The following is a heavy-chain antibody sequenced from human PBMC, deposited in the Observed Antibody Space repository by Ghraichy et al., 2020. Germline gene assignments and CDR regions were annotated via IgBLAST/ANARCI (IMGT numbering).Heavy chain of an antibody. Sequence: GGSLRLSCAASGFTFSSYGMHWVRQAPGKGLEWVAVIWYDGSNKYYADSVKGRFTISRDNSKNTLYLQMNSLRAEDTAVYYCARDSRPRSVRHSSSWYPFYWGQGTLVTVSS. CDR2: IWYDGSNK. V-gene: IGHV3-33*08. D-gene: IGHD6-13*01. J-gene: IGHJ4*02. CDR1: GFTFSSYG. CDR3: ARDSRPRSVRHSSSWYPFY.